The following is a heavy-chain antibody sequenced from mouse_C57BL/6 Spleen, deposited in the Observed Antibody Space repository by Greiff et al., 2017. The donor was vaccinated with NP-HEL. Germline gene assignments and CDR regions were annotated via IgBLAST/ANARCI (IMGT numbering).Heavy chain of an antibody. V-gene: IGHV1-58*01. CDR3: ARSSGKTTFDY. CDR2: IYIGDGYT. J-gene: IGHJ2*01. Sequence: VQLQQSGAELVRPGSSVTMSCKTSGYTFTSYGINWVKQRPGQGLEWIGYIYIGDGYTEYTEKFKGKATLTSDTSSNTAYMQLSSLTSEDSTIYFCARSSGKTTFDYWGQGTTLTVSS. CDR1: GYTFTSYG. D-gene: IGHD1-3*01.